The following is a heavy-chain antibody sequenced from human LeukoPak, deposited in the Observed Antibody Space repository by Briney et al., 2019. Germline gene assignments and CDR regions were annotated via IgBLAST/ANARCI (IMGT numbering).Heavy chain of an antibody. CDR1: GFNFNIYT. V-gene: IGHV3-23*01. D-gene: IGHD1-26*01. Sequence: GGSLRLSCAASGFNFNIYTMSWVRQAQGKGLEWISAVGSGGTRYYADSVKGRFTISRDNSANTVSLQMDSLRADGTAMYYCAKMRGMPREAYHFDRWGQGTLVAVSS. J-gene: IGHJ4*02. CDR3: AKMRGMPREAYHFDR. CDR2: VGSGGTR.